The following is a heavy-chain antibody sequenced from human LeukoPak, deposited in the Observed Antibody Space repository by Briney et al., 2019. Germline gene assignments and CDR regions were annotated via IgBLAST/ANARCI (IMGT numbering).Heavy chain of an antibody. CDR2: IRSEGKSYAT. CDR3: TVLGHDFGAY. V-gene: IGHV3-73*01. Sequence: GGSLRLSCTASGFNLRDSAILWVRQASGKGLEWVGRIRSEGKSYATDYAASLNGRVSMSRDDSKNTAYLQMNSPRVEDTAMYYCTVLGHDFGAYWGRGTLVTVSS. CDR1: GFNLRDSA. D-gene: IGHD3-16*01. J-gene: IGHJ4*02.